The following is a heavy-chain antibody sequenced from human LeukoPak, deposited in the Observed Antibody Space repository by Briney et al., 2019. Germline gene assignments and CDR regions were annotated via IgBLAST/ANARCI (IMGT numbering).Heavy chain of an antibody. CDR1: GYTFTGYY. D-gene: IGHD2-2*01. V-gene: IGHV1-2*02. Sequence: ASVKVSCKASGYTFTGYYMHWVRQAPGQGLEWMGWIHPNSGGTNYAQKFQGRVTMTRDTSISTAYMELSRLTFDDTAVYYCGRKSASRKTSEFDYWGQGTLVTVSS. CDR2: IHPNSGGT. J-gene: IGHJ4*02. CDR3: GRKSASRKTSEFDY.